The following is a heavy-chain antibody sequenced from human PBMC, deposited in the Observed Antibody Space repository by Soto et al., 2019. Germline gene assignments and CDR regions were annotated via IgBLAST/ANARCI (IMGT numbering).Heavy chain of an antibody. D-gene: IGHD2-8*02. CDR1: GASITGSFF. CDR2: FSLSGTT. Sequence: SETLSLTCTVSGASITGSFFWSWIRQPAGKGLEWIGRFSLSGTTNYNPSLRSRITMSADVSKNQFSLRLTSVTAADTALYYCARGMTPPGAPAWYYFDSWGQGTLVTVSS. J-gene: IGHJ4*02. CDR3: ARGMTPPGAPAWYYFDS. V-gene: IGHV4-4*07.